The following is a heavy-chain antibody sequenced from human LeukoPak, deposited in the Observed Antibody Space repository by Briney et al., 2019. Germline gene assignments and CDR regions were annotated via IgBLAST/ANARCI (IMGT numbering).Heavy chain of an antibody. CDR3: ARGAYSSGWAYFDH. V-gene: IGHV3-48*04. J-gene: IGHJ4*02. CDR2: ISFSVNTK. CDR1: GFTFSSYS. D-gene: IGHD6-19*01. Sequence: PGGSLRLSCAASGFTFSSYSMNWVRQAPGKGLERVSYISFSVNTKYYGDSVKGRFTISRDNAKNSLYLHMDSLRAEDTAVYYCARGAYSSGWAYFDHWGQGTLVTVSS.